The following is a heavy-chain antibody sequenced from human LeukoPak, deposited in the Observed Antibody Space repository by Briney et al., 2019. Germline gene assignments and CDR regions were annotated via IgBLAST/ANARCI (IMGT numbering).Heavy chain of an antibody. CDR2: IIPILGIA. CDR1: GGTFISYT. V-gene: IGHV1-69*10. CDR3: ARGVKNGLKVAYYFDY. Sequence: XVKVSCKASGGTFISYTISWVRQAPGQGVEWMGGIIPILGIANYAQKFQGTVTITADKSTSTAYMELSSLRSEDTAVYYCARGVKNGLKVAYYFDYWGQGTLVTVSS. J-gene: IGHJ4*02. D-gene: IGHD2-8*01.